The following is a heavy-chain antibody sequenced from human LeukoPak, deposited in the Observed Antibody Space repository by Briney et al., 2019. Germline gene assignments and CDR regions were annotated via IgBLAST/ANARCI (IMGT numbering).Heavy chain of an antibody. CDR3: ARDTGSAMALYFDY. D-gene: IGHD5-18*01. CDR1: GYTFTSYD. J-gene: IGHJ4*02. Sequence: ASVKVSCKASGYTFTSYDINWVRQATGQGLEWMGWMNPNSGNTGYAQKLQGRVTMTTDTSTSTAYMELRSLRSDDTAVYYCARDTGSAMALYFDYWGQGTLVTVSS. CDR2: MNPNSGNT. V-gene: IGHV1-8*01.